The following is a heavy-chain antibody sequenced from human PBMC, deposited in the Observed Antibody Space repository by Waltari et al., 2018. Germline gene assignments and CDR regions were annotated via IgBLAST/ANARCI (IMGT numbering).Heavy chain of an antibody. J-gene: IGHJ3*01. Sequence: GLIQPGGSLRLSCVGSGFTVNSNYMSWVRQVPGKGLEWVSNIPLGTNANYAESVRGRFTISRDNSKDTLYLQMNSLRVEDTAVYFCARHVSGPTRAAFDVWGQGTMVTVSP. CDR1: GFTVNSNY. CDR2: IPLGTNA. D-gene: IGHD6-19*01. CDR3: ARHVSGPTRAAFDV. V-gene: IGHV3-53*01.